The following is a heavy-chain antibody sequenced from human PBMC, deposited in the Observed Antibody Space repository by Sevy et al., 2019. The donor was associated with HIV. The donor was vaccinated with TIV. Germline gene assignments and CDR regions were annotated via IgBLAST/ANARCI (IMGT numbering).Heavy chain of an antibody. J-gene: IGHJ4*02. V-gene: IGHV3-49*03. CDR1: GFTFGDYA. CDR2: IRSKAYGGTT. Sequence: GGSLRLSCTASGFTFGDYAMSWFRQAPGKGLEWVGFIRSKAYGGTTEYAASVKGRFTISRDDSKSIAYLQMKSLKTEDTAVYYCTRLWFGELPHYWGQGTLVTVSS. D-gene: IGHD3-10*01. CDR3: TRLWFGELPHY.